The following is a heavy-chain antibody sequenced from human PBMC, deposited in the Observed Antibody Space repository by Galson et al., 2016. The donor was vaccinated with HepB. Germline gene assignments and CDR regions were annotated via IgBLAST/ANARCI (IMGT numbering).Heavy chain of an antibody. Sequence: SLRLSCAASGFTFGTSWMTWVRQAPGKGLQWVANIDQYEREKFHVDSVRGRFAISRDNAKSYLYLHMTRLRVEDTAVYYCARSFGGRAYWYFGPRGRGTLVTVSS. CDR1: GFTFGTSW. CDR2: IDQYEREK. CDR3: ARSFGGRAYWYFGP. V-gene: IGHV3-7*01. D-gene: IGHD3-3*01. J-gene: IGHJ2*01.